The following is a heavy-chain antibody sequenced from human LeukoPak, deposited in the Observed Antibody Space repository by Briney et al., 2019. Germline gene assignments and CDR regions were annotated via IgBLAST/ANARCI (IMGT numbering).Heavy chain of an antibody. CDR1: GGSISSDY. D-gene: IGHD3-10*01. V-gene: IGHV4-59*01. J-gene: IGHJ4*02. Sequence: SETLSLTCTVSGGSISSDYCSWIRQPPGKGLEWIGYIYYSGSTNYNPSLKTRVTISVDTSKNQFSLKLSSVTAADTAVYYCASVLGGSFDYWGQGTLVTVSS. CDR3: ASVLGGSFDY. CDR2: IYYSGST.